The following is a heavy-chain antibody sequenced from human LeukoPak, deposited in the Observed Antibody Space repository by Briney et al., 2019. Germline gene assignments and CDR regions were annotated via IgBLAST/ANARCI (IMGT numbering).Heavy chain of an antibody. J-gene: IGHJ4*02. Sequence: PGGTLRLSCAASGFTFRDYYMSWIRQAPGKGLEWVSYISDTSRHTKYADSVKGRFTISRDNAKNSLYLEMNSLRAEDTAVYYCASGYWAYWGQGTLVTVSS. V-gene: IGHV3-11*03. D-gene: IGHD2-2*03. CDR3: ASGYWAY. CDR2: ISDTSRHT. CDR1: GFTFRDYY.